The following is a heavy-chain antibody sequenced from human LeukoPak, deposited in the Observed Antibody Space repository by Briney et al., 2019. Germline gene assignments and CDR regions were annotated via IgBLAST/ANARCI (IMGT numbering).Heavy chain of an antibody. V-gene: IGHV3-30-3*01. J-gene: IGHJ4*02. CDR3: AREGEGLDY. Sequence: GGSLRLSCAASGFTFNNYAMSWVRQAPGKGLEWVAVISYDGGNKYYADSVKGRFTISRDSSKNTLYLQMNSLRAEDTAVYYCAREGEGLDYWGQGTLVTVSS. D-gene: IGHD2-21*01. CDR2: ISYDGGNK. CDR1: GFTFNNYA.